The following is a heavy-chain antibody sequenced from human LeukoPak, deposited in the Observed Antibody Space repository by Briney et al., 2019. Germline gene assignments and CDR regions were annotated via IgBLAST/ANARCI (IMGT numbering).Heavy chain of an antibody. D-gene: IGHD3-3*01. J-gene: IGHJ4*02. CDR1: GFTFSSYW. V-gene: IGHV3-7*01. CDR2: IKKDASDK. Sequence: GGSLRLSCAASGFTFSSYWLSSVRQAPGTGLDWVANIKKDASDKYYVDSVKGRFTISRDNAKNALYLQMNSLRAEDTAVYYCARVGDFWSGYYADYWGQGTLVTVSS. CDR3: ARVGDFWSGYYADY.